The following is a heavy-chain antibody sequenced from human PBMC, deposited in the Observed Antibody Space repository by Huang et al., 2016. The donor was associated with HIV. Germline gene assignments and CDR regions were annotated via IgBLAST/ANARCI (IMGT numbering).Heavy chain of an antibody. V-gene: IGHV1-69*13. Sequence: VQLIQSGAEVKKTGSSVRVSCRASEGTFSSYSIGWMRQAPGQGLEWVGGVIPIFGTTTYAQKFQGRVSMAADESTSTAYMDLNSLRSEDTAVYYCARAALVNNQYFDYWGQGTLVTVSS. CDR1: EGTFSSYS. CDR2: VIPIFGTT. D-gene: IGHD5-18*01. CDR3: ARAALVNNQYFDY. J-gene: IGHJ4*02.